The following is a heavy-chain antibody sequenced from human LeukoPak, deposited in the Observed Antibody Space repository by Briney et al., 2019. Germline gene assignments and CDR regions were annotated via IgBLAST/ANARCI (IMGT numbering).Heavy chain of an antibody. CDR2: ISGGGGST. J-gene: IGHJ4*02. CDR3: AKGGKWDVTTFDY. Sequence: GGSLRLSCAASGFTFTSYSMNWVRQAPGKGLEWVSTISGGGGSTYYADSVKVRFTIYRDNSKNTLYLQVNSLRAEDTAVYYCAKGGKWDVTTFDYWGQGTLVTVSS. V-gene: IGHV3-23*01. CDR1: GFTFTSYS. D-gene: IGHD1-26*01.